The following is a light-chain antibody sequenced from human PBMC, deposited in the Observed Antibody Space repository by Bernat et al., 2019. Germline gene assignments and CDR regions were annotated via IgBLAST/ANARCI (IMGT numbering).Light chain of an antibody. CDR3: QAWDSSIGV. V-gene: IGLV3-1*01. CDR1: KLGSKY. J-gene: IGLJ3*02. CDR2: RDD. Sequence: SYDLTQPPSVSVSPGQTASITCSGDKLGSKYTCWYQQKPGQSPVVVIYRDDKRPSGIPERFSGSHSGNTAPLTISGAQAMDEAEYYCQAWDSSIGVFGGGTKLTVL.